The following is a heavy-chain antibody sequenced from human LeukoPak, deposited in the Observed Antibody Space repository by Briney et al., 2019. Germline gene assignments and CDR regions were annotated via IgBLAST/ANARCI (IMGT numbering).Heavy chain of an antibody. Sequence: PGGSLRLSCAASGFTFSSYGMHWVRQAPGKGLEWVAFIRYDGRNKYYEDSVKGRFIISRDNSKNKLYLKMNNLRAEDTAVYYCAKDLGYVSRTSCYNPFDYWGQGTMVTVSS. J-gene: IGHJ4*02. CDR3: AKDLGYVSRTSCYNPFDY. V-gene: IGHV3-30*02. CDR2: IRYDGRNK. D-gene: IGHD2-2*02. CDR1: GFTFSSYG.